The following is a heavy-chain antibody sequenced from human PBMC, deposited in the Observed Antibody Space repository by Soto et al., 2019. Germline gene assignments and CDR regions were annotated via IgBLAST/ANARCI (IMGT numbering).Heavy chain of an antibody. CDR3: ARVSLLRGYFDY. J-gene: IGHJ4*02. CDR1: GLTFTSYG. CDR2: ISSSSSYI. V-gene: IGHV3-21*01. Sequence: PGGSLRLSCAASGLTFTSYGMNWARQAPGKGLEWVSSISSSSSYIYYADSVKGRFTISRDNAKNSLYLQMNSLRAEDTAVYYCARVSLLRGYFDYWGQGTLVTVSS. D-gene: IGHD1-26*01.